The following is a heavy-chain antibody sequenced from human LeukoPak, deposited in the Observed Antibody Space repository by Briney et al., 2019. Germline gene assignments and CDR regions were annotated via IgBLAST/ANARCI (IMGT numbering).Heavy chain of an antibody. CDR1: GFTFSNAW. CDR3: TTGGDETYYDFWSGYYPY. D-gene: IGHD3-3*01. CDR2: IKSKTDGGTT. J-gene: IGHJ4*02. V-gene: IGHV3-15*01. Sequence: GGSLRLSCAAPGFTFSNAWMSWVRQAPGKGLEWVGRIKSKTDGGTTDYAAPVKGRFTISRDDSKSTLYLQMNSLKTEVTAVYYCTTGGDETYYDFWSGYYPYWGQGTLVTVSS.